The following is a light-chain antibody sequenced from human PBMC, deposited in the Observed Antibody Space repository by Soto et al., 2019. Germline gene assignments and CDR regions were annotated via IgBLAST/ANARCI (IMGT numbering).Light chain of an antibody. J-gene: IGKJ4*01. CDR2: GAS. Sequence: ELVMTQSPATLSVSPGERATLSCRASQSVSSNLAWYQQKPGQAPRLLIFGASTRATGIPARFSGSVSGTEFTLTISSLQSEDFAVYYCQQYNYLPPLTFGGGTKVEIK. V-gene: IGKV3-15*01. CDR1: QSVSSN. CDR3: QQYNYLPPLT.